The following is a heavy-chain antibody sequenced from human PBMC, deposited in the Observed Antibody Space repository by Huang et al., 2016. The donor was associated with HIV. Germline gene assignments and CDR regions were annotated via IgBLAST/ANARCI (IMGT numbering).Heavy chain of an antibody. D-gene: IGHD2-8*02. CDR2: ISGSSGNT. Sequence: EVQLLESGGGLVQPGGSMRLSCTVSEFTGSSDGRRWVRQAQGKGLECVSTISGSSGNTYYADSVKGRFTIARDKSKNTLYLQMNSLRAEDTAVYFCAKKGGLTGFQPLDYWGQGTQVTVSS. J-gene: IGHJ4*02. V-gene: IGHV3-23*01. CDR3: AKKGGLTGFQPLDY. CDR1: EFTGSSDG.